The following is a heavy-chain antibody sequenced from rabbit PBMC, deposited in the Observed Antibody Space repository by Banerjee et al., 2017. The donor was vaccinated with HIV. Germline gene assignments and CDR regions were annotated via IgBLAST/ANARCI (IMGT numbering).Heavy chain of an antibody. D-gene: IGHD1-1*01. Sequence: QEQLVESGGGLVQPGGSLTLTCTVSGFDFSNYWMCWVRQAPGKGLEWIGCIYADSSGSTYYASWAKGRFTISKTSSTTVTLQMTSLTAADTATYFCARPYSSGTGNYKLWGQGTLVTVS. V-gene: IGHV1S45*01. CDR3: ARPYSSGTGNYKL. CDR2: IYADSSGST. CDR1: GFDFSNYW. J-gene: IGHJ3*01.